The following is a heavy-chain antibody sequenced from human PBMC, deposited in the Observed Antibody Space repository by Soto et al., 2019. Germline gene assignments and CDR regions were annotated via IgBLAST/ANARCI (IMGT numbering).Heavy chain of an antibody. J-gene: IGHJ6*02. CDR2: ISYDGSNK. CDR1: GFTFSNYG. Sequence: GGSLRLSCAASGFTFSNYGMHWVRQAPGKGLEWVAVISYDGSNKYYADSVKGRFTISRDNSKNTLYLQMNSLRAEDTAVYYCAKDDIVLVPAADYYYYGMDVWGQGTTVTVSS. V-gene: IGHV3-30*18. CDR3: AKDDIVLVPAADYYYYGMDV. D-gene: IGHD2-2*01.